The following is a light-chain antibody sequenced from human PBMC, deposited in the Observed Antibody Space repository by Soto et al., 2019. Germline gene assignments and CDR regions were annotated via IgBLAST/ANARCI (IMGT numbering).Light chain of an antibody. Sequence: QSALTQPASVSGSPGQSITISCTGTSNDVGAYNYVAWYQHHPGKAPKLLVYEIINRPSGVSNRFSGYQSGNTASLTISGLQPEDEADYYCSSYTTTRTLVLGNGTKVTVL. CDR1: SNDVGAYNY. CDR3: SSYTTTRTLV. CDR2: EII. V-gene: IGLV2-14*01. J-gene: IGLJ1*01.